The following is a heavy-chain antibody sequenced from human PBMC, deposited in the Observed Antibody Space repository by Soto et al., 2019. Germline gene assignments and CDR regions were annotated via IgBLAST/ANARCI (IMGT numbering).Heavy chain of an antibody. CDR1: GYTFTSYA. Sequence: ASVKGSCKASGYTFTSYAMHWVRQAPGQRLEWMGWINAGNGNTKYSQKFQGRVTITRDTSASTAYMELSSLRSEDTAVYYCARDLPNYYDSSGYGYWGQGTLVTVSS. V-gene: IGHV1-3*01. J-gene: IGHJ4*02. D-gene: IGHD3-22*01. CDR2: INAGNGNT. CDR3: ARDLPNYYDSSGYGY.